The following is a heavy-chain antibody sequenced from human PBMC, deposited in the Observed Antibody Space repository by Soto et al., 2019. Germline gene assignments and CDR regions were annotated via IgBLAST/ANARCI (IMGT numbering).Heavy chain of an antibody. CDR1: GFTFSSYW. CDR3: AREGSTVTTGGYDY. Sequence: GGSLRLSCAASGFTFSSYWMSWVRQAPGKGLEWVANIKQDGSEKYYVDSVKGRFTIPRDNAKNSLYLQMNSLRAEDTAVYYCAREGSTVTTGGYDYWGQGTLVTVSS. J-gene: IGHJ4*02. D-gene: IGHD4-17*01. CDR2: IKQDGSEK. V-gene: IGHV3-7*03.